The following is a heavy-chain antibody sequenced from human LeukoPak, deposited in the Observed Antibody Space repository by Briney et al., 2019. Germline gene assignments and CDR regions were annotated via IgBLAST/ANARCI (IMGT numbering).Heavy chain of an antibody. CDR3: ANTTPLRFLEWLSPDAFDI. J-gene: IGHJ3*02. D-gene: IGHD3-3*01. V-gene: IGHV3-23*01. CDR1: GFTFSSYA. CDR2: ISGSGGST. Sequence: TGGSLRLSCAASGFTFSSYAMSWVRQTPGKGLEWVSAISGSGGSTYYVDSVKGRFTISRDNSKNTLYLQMNSLRAEDTAVYYCANTTPLRFLEWLSPDAFDIWGQGTMVTVSS.